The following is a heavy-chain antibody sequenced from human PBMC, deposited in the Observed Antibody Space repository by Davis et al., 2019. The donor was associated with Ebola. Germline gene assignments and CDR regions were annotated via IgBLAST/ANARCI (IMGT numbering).Heavy chain of an antibody. J-gene: IGHJ5*02. Sequence: AASVKVSCKASGYTFTSYDINWVRQATGQGLEWMGWMNPNSGSTGYTQKFQGRVTMTRDTSTSTVYMELSSLRSEDTAVYYCARYGDYGGGWFDPWGQGTLVTVSS. D-gene: IGHD4-17*01. CDR2: MNPNSGST. V-gene: IGHV1-8*01. CDR1: GYTFTSYD. CDR3: ARYGDYGGGWFDP.